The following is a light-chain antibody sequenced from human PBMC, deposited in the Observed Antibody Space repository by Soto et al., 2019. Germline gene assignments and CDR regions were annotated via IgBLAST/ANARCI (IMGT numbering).Light chain of an antibody. V-gene: IGLV1-44*01. CDR2: SDN. Sequence: QSVLTQPPSASGTPGQRVTISCSGSSSNIGTNTVIWYQQLPGAAPKLLIYSDNQRPSGVPDRFSGSKSGTSASLAISGLQSEDEGDYYCAAWDVSLEVFGGGTQLTVL. CDR1: SSNIGTNT. CDR3: AAWDVSLEV. J-gene: IGLJ2*01.